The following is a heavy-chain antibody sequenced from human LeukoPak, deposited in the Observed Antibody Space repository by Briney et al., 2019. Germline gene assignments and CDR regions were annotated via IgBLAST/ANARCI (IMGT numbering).Heavy chain of an antibody. CDR3: TTDEDYVWGSHEYFQH. Sequence: GGSLRLSCAASGFTFSNAWVSWVRQAPGKGLEWVGRIKSKTNGGTTDYAAPVKGRFTISRDDSTNTLYQQMNSLKNEDTAVYYCTTDEDYVWGSHEYFQHWGQGTLVTVSS. D-gene: IGHD3-16*01. CDR1: GFTFSNAW. J-gene: IGHJ1*01. CDR2: IKSKTNGGTT. V-gene: IGHV3-15*01.